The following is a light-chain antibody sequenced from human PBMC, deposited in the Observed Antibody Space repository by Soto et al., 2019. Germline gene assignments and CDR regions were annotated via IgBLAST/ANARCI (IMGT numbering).Light chain of an antibody. CDR2: GAS. CDR3: QQYNDWPPRYT. V-gene: IGKV3-15*01. CDR1: QSISSN. J-gene: IGKJ2*01. Sequence: EIVMTQSPATLSVSPGERATLSCRASQSISSNLAWYQQKPGQAPRLLIYGASSRATGVPVRFSGRGSGTEITLTISSLQSGDFAVYYCQQYNDWPPRYTFGQGTKLEIK.